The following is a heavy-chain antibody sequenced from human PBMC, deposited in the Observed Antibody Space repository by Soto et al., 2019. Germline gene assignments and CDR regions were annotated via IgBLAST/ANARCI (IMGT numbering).Heavy chain of an antibody. J-gene: IGHJ6*03. D-gene: IGHD3-3*01. CDR1: GYTFTSYA. CDR2: INAGNGNT. V-gene: IGHV1-3*01. Sequence: ASVKVSCKASGYTFTSYAVHWVRQAPGQRLEWMGWINAGNGNTKYSQKFQGRVTITRDTSASTAYMELSSLRSEDTAVYYCARDPVLRFLEWLSEDYYYYYMDVWGKGTTVTVSS. CDR3: ARDPVLRFLEWLSEDYYYYYMDV.